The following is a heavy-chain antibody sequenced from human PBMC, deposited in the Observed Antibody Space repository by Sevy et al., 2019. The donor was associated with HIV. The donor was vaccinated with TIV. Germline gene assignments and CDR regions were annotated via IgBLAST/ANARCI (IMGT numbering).Heavy chain of an antibody. CDR2: ISSSGSTI. D-gene: IGHD3-22*01. V-gene: IGHV3-48*03. Sequence: GGSLRLSCVASGFTFSSYEMNWVRQAPGKGLEWVSYISSSGSTIYYADSVKGRFTISRDNAKNSLYLQMNSLRAEDTAVYYCATAYYYDSSGYQGRFDPWGQGTLVTVSS. CDR3: ATAYYYDSSGYQGRFDP. CDR1: GFTFSSYE. J-gene: IGHJ5*02.